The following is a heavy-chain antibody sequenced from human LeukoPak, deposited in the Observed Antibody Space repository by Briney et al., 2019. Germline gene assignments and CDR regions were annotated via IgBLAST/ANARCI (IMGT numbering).Heavy chain of an antibody. V-gene: IGHV3-48*02. CDR1: GFSFTDYP. D-gene: IGHD3-9*01. CDR2: IRTTAEGAKYA. CDR3: ATDQRYAFDY. Sequence: GGSLRLSCATSGFSFTDYPMNWVRRAPGKGLEWISNIRTTAEGAKYAYYADSVKGRVTISRDDGKNTLYLHMNGLRDDDTAVYYCATDQRYAFDYWGQGILVTVSS. J-gene: IGHJ4*02.